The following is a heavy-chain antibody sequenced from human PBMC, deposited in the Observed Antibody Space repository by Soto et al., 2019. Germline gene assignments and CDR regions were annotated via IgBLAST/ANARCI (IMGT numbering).Heavy chain of an antibody. CDR1: GYSFSTYW. CDR3: ARLPQFLWFGELTYRAYYFNY. J-gene: IGHJ4*02. D-gene: IGHD3-10*01. Sequence: PGESLKISYTGSGYSFSTYWIAWVRQMPGKGLEWMGIIYPGDSDTRYSPSFQGQVTISADTSTKTAYLQWSSLKASDTAIYYCARLPQFLWFGELTYRAYYFNYWGPGTLVTVSS. V-gene: IGHV5-51*01. CDR2: IYPGDSDT.